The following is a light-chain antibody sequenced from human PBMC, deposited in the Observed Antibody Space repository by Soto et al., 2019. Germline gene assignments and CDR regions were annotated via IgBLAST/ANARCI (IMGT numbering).Light chain of an antibody. J-gene: IGKJ4*01. CDR3: QQSYSPLT. CDR2: DAS. Sequence: DIQMTQSPSSLSASVGDRVTITCRASQSIRSYLNWYQQKPGKAPKLLIYDASSLQSGVPSRFSGSGSGTDFTLTITSLQREDSATYYCQQSYSPLTFGGGTKVEIK. CDR1: QSIRSY. V-gene: IGKV1-39*01.